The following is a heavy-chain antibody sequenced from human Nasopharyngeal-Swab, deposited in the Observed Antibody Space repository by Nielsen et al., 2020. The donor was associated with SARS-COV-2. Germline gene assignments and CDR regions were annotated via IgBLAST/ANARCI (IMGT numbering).Heavy chain of an antibody. CDR3: ARGLDA. CDR1: GGSISSYY. J-gene: IGHJ5*02. V-gene: IGHV4-59*13. CDR2: ISHSGGT. Sequence: SETLSLTCTVSGGSISSYYWSWIRQPPGKGLEWIGYISHSGGTNYNPSLKSRVTISVDTSKNQFSLKLTSVTAADTAVYYCARGLDAWGQGTLVTVSS.